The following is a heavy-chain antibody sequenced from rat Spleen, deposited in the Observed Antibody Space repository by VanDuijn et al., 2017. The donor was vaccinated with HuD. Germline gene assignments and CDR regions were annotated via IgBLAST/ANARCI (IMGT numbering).Heavy chain of an antibody. D-gene: IGHD2-7*01. Sequence: EVQLVESGGGLVQPGRSLKLSCAASGFSFRNFGMAWVRQAPTKGLEWVASISPSGGSTSYRDSVKGRFTFSRDNAKSTLYLQMDSLRSEDTATYYCTAHGNRISRFAYWGQGTLVTVSS. CDR3: TAHGNRISRFAY. V-gene: IGHV5-19*01. CDR1: GFSFRNFG. J-gene: IGHJ3*01. CDR2: ISPSGGST.